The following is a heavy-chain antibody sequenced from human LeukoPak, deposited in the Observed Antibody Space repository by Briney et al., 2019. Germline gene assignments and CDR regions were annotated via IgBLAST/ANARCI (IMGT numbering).Heavy chain of an antibody. CDR2: INPKSGGT. CDR3: AREGWGNYYMDV. D-gene: IGHD2-8*02. Sequence: ASVKVSCTASGYAFSGSYLHWVRQAPGQGLEWMGWINPKSGGTNYAQKFQGRVTMTRDTSINTGYMELSGLTFDDTALYYCAREGWGNYYMDVWGKGTTVTVSS. J-gene: IGHJ6*03. CDR1: GYAFSGSY. V-gene: IGHV1-2*02.